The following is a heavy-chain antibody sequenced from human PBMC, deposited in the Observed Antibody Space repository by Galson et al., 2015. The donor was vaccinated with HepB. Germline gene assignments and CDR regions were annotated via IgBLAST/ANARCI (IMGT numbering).Heavy chain of an antibody. V-gene: IGHV1-18*01. CDR1: GYTFTSYV. CDR3: ARGSSGADY. Sequence: SCKASGYTFTSYVITWVRQAPGQGLEWMGRISTSNGDTKYAQKLQGRVTMTTDTSTSTAYLELRSLQSDDTAVYYCARGSSGADYWGQGSLVTVSS. D-gene: IGHD6-25*01. J-gene: IGHJ4*02. CDR2: ISTSNGDT.